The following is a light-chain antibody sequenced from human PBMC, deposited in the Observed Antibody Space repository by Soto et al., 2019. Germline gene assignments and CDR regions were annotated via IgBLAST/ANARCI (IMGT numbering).Light chain of an antibody. J-gene: IGKJ2*01. CDR2: GAS. CDR3: QQYGSSPQT. Sequence: EIVLTQSRGTLSLSPGERATLSCRASQSVSSSYLAWYQQKPGQAPRLLIYGASSRATGIPDRFSGSGSGTDFTLTISSLEPEDLAVYYCQQYGSSPQTFGQGTKLEIK. V-gene: IGKV3-20*01. CDR1: QSVSSSY.